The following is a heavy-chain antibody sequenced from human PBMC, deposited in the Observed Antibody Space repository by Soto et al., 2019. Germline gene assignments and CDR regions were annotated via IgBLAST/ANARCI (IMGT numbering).Heavy chain of an antibody. J-gene: IGHJ4*02. CDR3: GGSPGWAFDY. Sequence: PGGSLRLSCAASGFTFSSYWMGWVRQAPGKGLEWVANIKQDGSEAYYVASVKGRFIISRDNAKNSVYLQMDSLTVEDTAFYYCGGSPGWAFDYWGQGTLVTVSS. CDR1: GFTFSSYW. V-gene: IGHV3-7*01. D-gene: IGHD6-19*01. CDR2: IKQDGSEA.